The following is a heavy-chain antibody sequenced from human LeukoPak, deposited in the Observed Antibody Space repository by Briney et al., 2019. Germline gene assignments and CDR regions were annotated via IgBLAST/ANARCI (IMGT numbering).Heavy chain of an antibody. CDR3: ARNLRFLEWLPAAPFDY. Sequence: GESLKISCKGSGYSFTSYWIGWVRQMPGKGLEWMGIIYPGDSDTRYSPSFQGQVTISADKSISTAYLQWSSLKASDTAMYYCARNLRFLEWLPAAPFDYWGQGTLVTVSS. CDR1: GYSFTSYW. CDR2: IYPGDSDT. D-gene: IGHD3-3*01. J-gene: IGHJ4*02. V-gene: IGHV5-51*01.